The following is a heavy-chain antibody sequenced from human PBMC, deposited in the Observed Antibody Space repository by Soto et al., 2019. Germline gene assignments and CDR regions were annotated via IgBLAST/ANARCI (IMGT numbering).Heavy chain of an antibody. CDR1: GGTFSSYT. Sequence: QVQLVQSGAEVKKPGSSVKVSCKASGGTFSSYTISWVRQAPGQGLEWMGRIIPILGIANYAQKFQGRVTITADKSTSTAYMELSSLRSEDTAVYYCARGGVTMVRGAHYGMDVWGQGTTVTVSS. J-gene: IGHJ6*02. CDR3: ARGGVTMVRGAHYGMDV. D-gene: IGHD3-10*01. CDR2: IIPILGIA. V-gene: IGHV1-69*02.